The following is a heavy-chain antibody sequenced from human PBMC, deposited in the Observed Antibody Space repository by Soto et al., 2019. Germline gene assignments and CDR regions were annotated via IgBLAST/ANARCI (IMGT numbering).Heavy chain of an antibody. J-gene: IGHJ4*02. CDR1: GGSFNGFY. CDR3: ASAGGRIFDYNCLDY. CDR2: INNSGTT. D-gene: IGHD3-3*01. V-gene: IGHV4-34*01. Sequence: SETLSLTCAVSGGSFNGFYWSWIRQPPGKGLEWIGEINNSGTTNYNPSLKSRVTISVDTSKNQFSLKLSSVTAADTAVYYRASAGGRIFDYNCLDYWGQGVTVTVSS.